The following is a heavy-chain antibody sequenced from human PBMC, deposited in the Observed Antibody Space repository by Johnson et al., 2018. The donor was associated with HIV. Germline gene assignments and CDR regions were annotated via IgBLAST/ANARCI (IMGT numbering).Heavy chain of an antibody. CDR1: GFTFSTYG. CDR3: AKSSSATYYGDAFDM. Sequence: QVQVVESGGGVVQPGGSLRLSCAASGFTFSTYGIHWVRQAPGKGLAWVSFIRYDGKDKYYADFVKGRFTISRDNSKKTLSLQMNSLRPEDTAMYYCAKSSSATYYGDAFDMWGQGTIVTVSS. J-gene: IGHJ3*02. D-gene: IGHD3-10*01. V-gene: IGHV3-30*02. CDR2: IRYDGKDK.